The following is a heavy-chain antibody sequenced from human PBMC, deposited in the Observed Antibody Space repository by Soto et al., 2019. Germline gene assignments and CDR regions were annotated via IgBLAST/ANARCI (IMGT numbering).Heavy chain of an antibody. J-gene: IGHJ4*02. Sequence: ETLSLTCTVSGDSISSFYWSWIRQPPGKGLEWIGYIHYTGSTNYNASLESRVTISLAPSKNQFSLRLTSVTAADTAFYYCARNPKDFWNGYYFDSWGRGTLVTVSS. V-gene: IGHV4-59*01. CDR3: ARNPKDFWNGYYFDS. CDR1: GDSISSFY. D-gene: IGHD3-3*01. CDR2: IHYTGST.